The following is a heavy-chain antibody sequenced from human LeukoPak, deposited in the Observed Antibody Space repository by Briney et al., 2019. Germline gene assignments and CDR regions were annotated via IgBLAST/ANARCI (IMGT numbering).Heavy chain of an antibody. CDR1: GGSITSYY. CDR2: IYYSGST. Sequence: SETPSLTCTVSGGSITSYYWSWIRQPPGKGLEWIGYIYYSGSTNYNPSLKSRVTISVDTSKNQFSLKLSSVTAADTAVYYCARGGVNYKIAGPWGQGALVTVSS. CDR3: ARGGVNYKIAGP. D-gene: IGHD3-10*01. V-gene: IGHV4-59*01. J-gene: IGHJ5*02.